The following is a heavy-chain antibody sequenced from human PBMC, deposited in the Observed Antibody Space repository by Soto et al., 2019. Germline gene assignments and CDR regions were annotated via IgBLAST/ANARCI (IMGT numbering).Heavy chain of an antibody. Sequence: SWVRQSPGKALEWLAVIYWDDVKHYSPSLERRLTITKDTSESEVVLTMTNMDPVDTATYYCARKGSGDYALDYWGQGILVTVSS. D-gene: IGHD4-17*01. V-gene: IGHV2-5*08. CDR2: IYWDDVK. CDR3: ARKGSGDYALDY. J-gene: IGHJ4*02.